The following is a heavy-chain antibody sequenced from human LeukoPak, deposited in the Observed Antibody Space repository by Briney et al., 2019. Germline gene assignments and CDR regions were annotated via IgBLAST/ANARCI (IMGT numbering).Heavy chain of an antibody. CDR1: GFTFSTYN. CDR2: ISGSGTTI. D-gene: IGHD6-19*01. V-gene: IGHV3-48*01. CDR3: ASGHLWPADLGFHP. J-gene: IGHJ5*02. Sequence: GGSLRLSCAASGFTFSTYNMNWVRQAPGKGLEWISYISGSGTTIYYADSVKGRFTISRDNAMNSLYLQMNSLRADDSAVYYCASGHLWPADLGFHPWGQGTVVTVSS.